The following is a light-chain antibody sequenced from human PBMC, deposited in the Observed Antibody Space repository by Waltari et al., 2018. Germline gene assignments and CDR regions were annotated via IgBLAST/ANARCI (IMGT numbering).Light chain of an antibody. CDR1: SSNIGSNS. V-gene: IGLV1-47*01. Sequence: QSVLPQPPSASETPGQRVIISCSGSSSNIGSNSLYLYHQLPGTPPKLLIHRNNQRPSGVPDRFSASKSGTSASLAISGLRSEDEAVYYCASWDDSHYVFGTGTQVTVL. CDR3: ASWDDSHYV. CDR2: RNN. J-gene: IGLJ1*01.